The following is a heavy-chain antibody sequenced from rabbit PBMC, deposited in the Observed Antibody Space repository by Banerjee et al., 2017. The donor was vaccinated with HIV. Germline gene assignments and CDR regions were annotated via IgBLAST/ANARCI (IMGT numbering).Heavy chain of an antibody. V-gene: IGHV1S45*01. Sequence: QEQLVESGGGLVKPGASLTLTCKASGFSFSTAYDICWVRQAPGKGLELIACIYTGSSGGTFYANWAKGRFTISKTSSTTVTLQMTSLTAADTATYFCARGVGGYGYTTRLDFWGPGTLSPS. CDR3: ARGVGGYGYTTRLDF. J-gene: IGHJ3*01. CDR1: GFSFSTAYD. CDR2: IYTGSSGGT. D-gene: IGHD6-1*01.